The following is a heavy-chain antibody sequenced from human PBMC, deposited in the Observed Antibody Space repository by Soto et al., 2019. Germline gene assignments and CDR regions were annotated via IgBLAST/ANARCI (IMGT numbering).Heavy chain of an antibody. CDR2: IYSGGST. J-gene: IGHJ6*02. V-gene: IGHV3-53*01. Sequence: LGASGISVSNHYMGGVRQTPGKGLEWVSVIYSGGSTYDADSVKGRFAISRDNAKNSLYLQMNSLRAEDTALYYCAKGRSYYYYYGVDVWGQGTTVTVSS. CDR1: GISVSNHY. CDR3: AKGRSYYYYYGVDV.